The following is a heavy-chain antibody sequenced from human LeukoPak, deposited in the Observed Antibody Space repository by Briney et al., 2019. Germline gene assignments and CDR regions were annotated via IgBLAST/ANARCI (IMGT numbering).Heavy chain of an antibody. CDR1: GGSISSSSYY. D-gene: IGHD3-22*01. J-gene: IGHJ3*02. Sequence: SETLSLTCTVSGGSISSSSYYWGWIRQPPGKGLEWVGSIYYSGSTYYNPSLKSRVTISVDTSKNQFSLKLSSVTAADTAVYYCARVYYDSSGAFDIWGQGTMVTVSS. CDR3: ARVYYDSSGAFDI. CDR2: IYYSGST. V-gene: IGHV4-39*07.